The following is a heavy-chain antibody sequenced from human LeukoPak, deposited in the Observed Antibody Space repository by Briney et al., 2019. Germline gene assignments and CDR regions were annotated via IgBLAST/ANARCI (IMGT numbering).Heavy chain of an antibody. J-gene: IGHJ1*01. V-gene: IGHV3-74*01. D-gene: IGHD3-22*01. CDR2: IKSDGST. CDR3: ARAPSEIGGYYPEYFRH. Sequence: GGSLRLSCAASGFRFSSYWMHWVRQAPGKGLVWVSSIKSDGSTSCADCVKGRFSNSRDNAKNALSLQMNSLRAEDTGVYYCARAPSEIGGYYPEYFRHWGQGTLVTVSS. CDR1: GFRFSSYW.